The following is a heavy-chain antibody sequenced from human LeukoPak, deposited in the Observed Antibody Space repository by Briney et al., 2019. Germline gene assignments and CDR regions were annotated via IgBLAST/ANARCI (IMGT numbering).Heavy chain of an antibody. CDR3: ARGLGTTVTNEYYYDSSGYYDGGLDY. D-gene: IGHD3-22*01. CDR2: ISGRSTYI. CDR1: GFTFSSYT. V-gene: IGHV3-21*01. J-gene: IGHJ4*02. Sequence: GGSLRLSCSASGFTFSSYTTNWVRQAPGKGLEWVSSISGRSTYIFYADSVKGRFTISRDNAKNSLSLQTNSLRAEDTAVYYCARGLGTTVTNEYYYDSSGYYDGGLDYWGQGTLVTVSS.